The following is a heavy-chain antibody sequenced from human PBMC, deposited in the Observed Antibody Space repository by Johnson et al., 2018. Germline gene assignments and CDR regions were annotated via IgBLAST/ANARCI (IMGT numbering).Heavy chain of an antibody. V-gene: IGHV3-48*02. J-gene: IGHJ6*02. CDR2: ISSSSSTI. CDR3: ARDGGLIPDPSQYPYGMDV. Sequence: VQLVESGGGLVQPGGSLRLSCAASGFTFSSYSMNWVRQAPGKGLEWVSYISSSSSTIYYADSVKGRFTISRDNAKPSLYLQMNSLGEEDTAVYYCARDGGLIPDPSQYPYGMDVWGQGTTVTVSS. D-gene: IGHD3-10*01. CDR1: GFTFSSYS.